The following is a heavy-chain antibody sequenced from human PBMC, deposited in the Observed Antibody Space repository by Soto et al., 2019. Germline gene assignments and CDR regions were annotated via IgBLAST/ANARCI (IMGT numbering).Heavy chain of an antibody. D-gene: IGHD3-16*01. J-gene: IGHJ3*01. V-gene: IGHV4-61*01. Sequence: QVQLQESGPGLVKPSETLSLTCSVSGGSVSGDKNYWSWIRQSPGKGLEWIGFISYSWATIYNPPPKGRLTISVDRSKNQFSLRLSSVTASDTALYYCATSPRFAFDFWGQGTTVIVSS. CDR1: GGSVSGDKNY. CDR2: ISYSWAT. CDR3: ATSPRFAFDF.